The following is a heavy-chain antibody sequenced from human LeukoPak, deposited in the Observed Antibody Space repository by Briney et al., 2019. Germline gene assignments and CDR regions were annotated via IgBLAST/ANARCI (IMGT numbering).Heavy chain of an antibody. Sequence: GRSLRLSCAASGFTFSSYGMHWVRQAPGKGLKWVAVIWYDGSNKYYADSVKGRFTVSRDNSKNTLYLQMNSLRAEDTAVYYCARAQYYGSGSYYWYFDLRGRGTLVTVSS. J-gene: IGHJ2*01. CDR1: GFTFSSYG. V-gene: IGHV3-33*01. D-gene: IGHD3-10*01. CDR2: IWYDGSNK. CDR3: ARAQYYGSGSYYWYFDL.